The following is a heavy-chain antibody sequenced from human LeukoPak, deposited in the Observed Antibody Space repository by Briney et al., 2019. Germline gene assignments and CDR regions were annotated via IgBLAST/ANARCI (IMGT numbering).Heavy chain of an antibody. CDR1: GYTFTGYY. V-gene: IGHV1-2*02. Sequence: ASVKVSCKASGYTFTGYYMHWVRQAPGQGLEWMGWINPNSGGTNYAQKFQGRVTMTRDTSISTAYMELSRLRSDDTAVYYCARGGDGSGWYEVYYDSSGYYYGWDYWGQGTLVTVSS. J-gene: IGHJ4*02. CDR3: ARGGDGSGWYEVYYDSSGYYYGWDY. D-gene: IGHD3-22*01. CDR2: INPNSGGT.